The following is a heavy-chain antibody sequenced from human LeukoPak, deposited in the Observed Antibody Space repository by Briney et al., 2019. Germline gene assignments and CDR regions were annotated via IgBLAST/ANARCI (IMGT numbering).Heavy chain of an antibody. D-gene: IGHD1-14*01. CDR1: GDSINNGSYY. CDR2: VYSRGSP. V-gene: IGHV4-61*02. Sequence: SETLSLTCTVSGDSINNGSYYWTWIRQPAGKSLEWIGRVYSRGSPNHNFSLKSRVSISIDKSRNQVSLKMNSMTAADTAVYYCARGRNRRVYFDIWGQGTIVTVSS. CDR3: ARGRNRRVYFDI. J-gene: IGHJ3*02.